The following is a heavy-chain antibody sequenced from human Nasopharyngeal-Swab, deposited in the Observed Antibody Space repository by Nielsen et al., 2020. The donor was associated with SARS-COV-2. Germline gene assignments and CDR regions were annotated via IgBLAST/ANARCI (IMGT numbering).Heavy chain of an antibody. Sequence: GESLKISCAASGFTFSSYAMHWVRQAPGKGPEWVAVISYDGSNKYYADSVKGRFTISRDNSKNTLYLQMNSLRAEDTAVYYCARDELGFGENWGQGTLVTVSS. CDR2: ISYDGSNK. D-gene: IGHD3-10*01. CDR1: GFTFSSYA. J-gene: IGHJ4*02. CDR3: ARDELGFGEN. V-gene: IGHV3-30*04.